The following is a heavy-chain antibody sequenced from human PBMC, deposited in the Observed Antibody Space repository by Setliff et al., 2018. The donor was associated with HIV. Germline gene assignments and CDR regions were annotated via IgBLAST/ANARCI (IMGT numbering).Heavy chain of an antibody. CDR2: IKPDTGGT. CDR3: ATDDYGGDSFDN. D-gene: IGHD4-17*01. J-gene: IGHJ4*02. V-gene: IGHV1-2*02. Sequence: ASVKVSCKASGYTFTVYYMHWVRQAPGQGLEWMGWIKPDTGGTNYAQKFQGRVTMTRDTSITTAYMELSRLGSDDTAVYYCATDDYGGDSFDNWGQGILVTVSS. CDR1: GYTFTVYY.